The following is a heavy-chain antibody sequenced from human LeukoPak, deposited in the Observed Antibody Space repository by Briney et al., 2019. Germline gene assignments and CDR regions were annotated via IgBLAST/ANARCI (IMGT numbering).Heavy chain of an antibody. Sequence: GASVKVSCKASGYIFTTYAMHWVRQAPGQRLEWMGCINAGDGNTKYSQKFQGRVTITRDTSASTAYMELSSLRSEDMAVYYCARGRGNESPFDYWGQGTLVTVSS. D-gene: IGHD4-23*01. CDR3: ARGRGNESPFDY. V-gene: IGHV1-3*01. CDR1: GYIFTTYA. CDR2: INAGDGNT. J-gene: IGHJ4*02.